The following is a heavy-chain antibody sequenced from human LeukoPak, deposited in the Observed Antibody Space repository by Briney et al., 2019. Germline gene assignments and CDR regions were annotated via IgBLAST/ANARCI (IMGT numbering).Heavy chain of an antibody. D-gene: IGHD4-23*01. CDR1: GGSISSSNW. Sequence: PSETLSLTCAVSGGSISSSNWWSWVRQPPGKGLEWIGEIYHSGSTNYNPSLKSRVTISVDKSKNQFSLKLSSVTAADTAVYYCARRDYGGPNWFDPWGQGTLVTVSS. CDR2: IYHSGST. CDR3: ARRDYGGPNWFDP. J-gene: IGHJ5*02. V-gene: IGHV4-4*02.